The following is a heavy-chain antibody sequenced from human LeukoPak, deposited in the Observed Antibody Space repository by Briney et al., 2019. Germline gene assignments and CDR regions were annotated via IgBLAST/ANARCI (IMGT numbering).Heavy chain of an antibody. CDR1: GFTFGDYA. CDR2: IRSKAYGGTT. CDR3: TGCYDFWSGYLYYFDY. V-gene: IGHV3-49*04. D-gene: IGHD3-3*01. J-gene: IGHJ4*02. Sequence: GGSLRLSCTASGFTFGDYAMSWVRQAPGKGLEWVGFIRSKAYGGTTEYAASVKGRFTISRDDSKSIAYLQMNSLKTKDTAVYYCTGCYDFWSGYLYYFDYWGQGTLVTVSS.